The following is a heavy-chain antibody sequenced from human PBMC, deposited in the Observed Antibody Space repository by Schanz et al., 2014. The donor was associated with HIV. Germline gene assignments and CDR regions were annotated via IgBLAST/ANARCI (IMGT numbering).Heavy chain of an antibody. J-gene: IGHJ5*02. Sequence: VQLLDSGGGLVQPGGSLRLSCAASGFTFSSYAMTWVRQAPGKGLDWVSTISGSDGDTYYADSVKGRFTISRDNSRNALYLHMNSLRADDTAIYYCVKAYSSGFSGAGSWGQGALVTVSS. CDR1: GFTFSSYA. CDR3: VKAYSSGFSGAGS. V-gene: IGHV3-23*01. D-gene: IGHD5-18*01. CDR2: ISGSDGDT.